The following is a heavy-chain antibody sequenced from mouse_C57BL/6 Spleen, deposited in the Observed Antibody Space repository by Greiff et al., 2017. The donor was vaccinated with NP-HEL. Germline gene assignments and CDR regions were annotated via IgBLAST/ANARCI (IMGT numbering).Heavy chain of an antibody. Sequence: EVKLVESGGGLVQSGRSLRLSCATSGFTFSDFYMEWVRQAPGKGLEWIAASRNKANDYTTEYSASVKGRFIVSRDTSQSILYLQMNALRAEDTAIYYCARDELGYAMDYWGQGTSVTVSS. CDR2: SRNKANDYTT. J-gene: IGHJ4*01. V-gene: IGHV7-1*01. CDR1: GFTFSDFY. CDR3: ARDELGYAMDY. D-gene: IGHD4-1*01.